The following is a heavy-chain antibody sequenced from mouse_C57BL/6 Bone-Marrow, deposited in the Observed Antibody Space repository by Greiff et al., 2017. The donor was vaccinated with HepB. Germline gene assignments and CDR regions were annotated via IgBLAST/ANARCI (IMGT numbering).Heavy chain of an antibody. CDR1: GFTFSDYG. CDR3: AREVLRGDFDV. CDR2: ISSCSSTI. J-gene: IGHJ1*03. D-gene: IGHD1-1*01. V-gene: IGHV5-17*01. Sequence: EVQLVESGGGLVKPGGSLKLSCAASGFTFSDYGMHWVRQAPEKGLEWVAYISSCSSTIYYADTVKGRFTISRDNAKNTLFLQMTSLRSEDTAMYYCAREVLRGDFDVWGTGTTVTVSS.